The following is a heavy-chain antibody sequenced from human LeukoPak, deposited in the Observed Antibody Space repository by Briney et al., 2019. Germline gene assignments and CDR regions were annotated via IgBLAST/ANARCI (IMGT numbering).Heavy chain of an antibody. D-gene: IGHD2-15*01. Sequence: SETLSLTCAVYGGSFSGYYWSWIRQPPGKGLEWIGEINHSGSTNYNPSLKSRVTISVDTSKNQFSLKLSSVTAADTAVYYCARRHMLLLLTHWFDPWGQGTLVTVSS. J-gene: IGHJ5*02. CDR2: INHSGST. CDR3: ARRHMLLLLTHWFDP. V-gene: IGHV4-34*01. CDR1: GGSFSGYY.